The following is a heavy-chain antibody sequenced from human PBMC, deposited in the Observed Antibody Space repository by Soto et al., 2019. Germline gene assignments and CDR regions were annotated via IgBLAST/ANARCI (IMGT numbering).Heavy chain of an antibody. Sequence: SETLSLTCTVSVDSITTYYWSWFRQPAGKGLEWIGRIDTSGNTNYNPSLKSRVTMSVDTSKKQFSLKLTSVTAADTAVYYCARYSSNWFQTEGMDVWGQGTTVT. D-gene: IGHD6-13*01. J-gene: IGHJ6*02. V-gene: IGHV4-4*07. CDR1: VDSITTYY. CDR3: ARYSSNWFQTEGMDV. CDR2: IDTSGNT.